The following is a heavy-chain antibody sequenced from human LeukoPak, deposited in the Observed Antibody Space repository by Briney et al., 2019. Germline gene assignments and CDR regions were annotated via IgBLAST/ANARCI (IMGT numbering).Heavy chain of an antibody. V-gene: IGHV3-64D*09. Sequence: HPGGSLRLSCSASGFNFRDFAMHWVRQAPGKGLKYVSATSPNGGTTYSAASLKGRFTISRDNSKNTLYLQMSSLRTEDTALYYCVKDPGGTDGHWGQGTLVTVSS. D-gene: IGHD1-26*01. CDR3: VKDPGGTDGH. J-gene: IGHJ1*01. CDR2: TSPNGGTT. CDR1: GFNFRDFA.